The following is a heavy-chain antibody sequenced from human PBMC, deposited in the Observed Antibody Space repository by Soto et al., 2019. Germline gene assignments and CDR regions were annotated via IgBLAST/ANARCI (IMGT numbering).Heavy chain of an antibody. D-gene: IGHD1-1*01. V-gene: IGHV3-9*01. J-gene: IGHJ3*02. CDR2: IRWNSGSI. CDR3: GNGHWHGWVGAFDI. CDR1: GLTFDDYA. Sequence: PGGSLRLSCAASGLTFDDYAMHSVRQAPGKGLEWVSGIRWNSGSIGSADSVKGRLTISRGNAQNSLYLQMHSPRAEDTPFQYPGNGHWHGWVGAFDIWGQGTMVSVS.